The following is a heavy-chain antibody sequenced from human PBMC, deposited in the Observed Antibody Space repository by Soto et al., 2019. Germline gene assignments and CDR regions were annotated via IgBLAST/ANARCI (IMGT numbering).Heavy chain of an antibody. CDR3: ARVHCSAGTCLDGLDF. V-gene: IGHV6-1*01. CDR1: GDSVSSNGAC. Sequence: SQTLSLTCVISGDSVSSNGACWNWIRQSPSRGLQWLGRIYYRSKWFHDYAASVESRMAINPDTSRNQSSLQLNYVTPEDTAVYYCARVHCSAGTCLDGLDFWGQGTTVTVSS. J-gene: IGHJ6*02. CDR2: IYYRSKWFH. D-gene: IGHD2-15*01.